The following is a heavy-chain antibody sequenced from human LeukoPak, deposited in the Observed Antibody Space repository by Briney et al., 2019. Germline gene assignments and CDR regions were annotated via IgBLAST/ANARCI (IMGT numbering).Heavy chain of an antibody. J-gene: IGHJ4*02. CDR1: VGSFSNSNYH. Sequence: PSETLSLTCAVYVGSFSNSNYHWGWIRQPPGKGLEWIGNIYYSGSTYCNPSLKSRVTISVDTSKNQFSLKLSSVTAADTAVYYCARRLSSSSLAYYFDYWGQGTLVTVSS. D-gene: IGHD6-6*01. CDR2: IYYSGST. CDR3: ARRLSSSSLAYYFDY. V-gene: IGHV4-39*01.